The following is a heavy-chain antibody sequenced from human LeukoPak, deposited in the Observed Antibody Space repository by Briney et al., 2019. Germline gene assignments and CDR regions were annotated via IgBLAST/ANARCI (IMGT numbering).Heavy chain of an antibody. V-gene: IGHV3-23*01. D-gene: IGHD3-3*01. CDR2: ISGSGGST. CDR3: ASVHYDFWSGYFS. J-gene: IGHJ5*02. CDR1: GFTFSSYA. Sequence: GGSRRLSCAASGFTFSSYAMSWVRQAPGKGLEWVSAISGSGGSTYYADSVKGRFTISRDNSKNTLYLQMNSLRAEDTAVYYCASVHYDFWSGYFSWGQGTLVTVSS.